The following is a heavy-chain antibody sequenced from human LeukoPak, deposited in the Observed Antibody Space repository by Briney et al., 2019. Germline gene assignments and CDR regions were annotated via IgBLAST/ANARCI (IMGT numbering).Heavy chain of an antibody. Sequence: PGGSLRLSCAASGFTFSSYVMSWVRQAPGKGLEWVSLISGNDGSTYYADSVKGRFTISRDNSKNTLYLQMNSLRAEDTAVYYCARGGSYLSAFDIWGQGTMVTVSS. J-gene: IGHJ3*02. V-gene: IGHV3-23*01. CDR3: ARGGSYLSAFDI. D-gene: IGHD1-26*01. CDR1: GFTFSSYV. CDR2: ISGNDGST.